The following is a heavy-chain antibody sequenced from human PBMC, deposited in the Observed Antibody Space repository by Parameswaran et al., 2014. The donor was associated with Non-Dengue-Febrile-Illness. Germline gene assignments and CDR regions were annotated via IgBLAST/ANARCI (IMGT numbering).Heavy chain of an antibody. CDR2: INPNSGGT. V-gene: IGHV1-2*02. J-gene: IGHJ4*02. D-gene: IGHD3-22*01. CDR3: ASTPNYYDSSGYYYPFDY. Sequence: VRQAPGQGLEWMGWINPNSGGTNYAQKFQGRVTMTRDTSISTAYMELSRLRSDDTAVYYCASTPNYYDSSGYYYPFDYWGQGTLVTVSS.